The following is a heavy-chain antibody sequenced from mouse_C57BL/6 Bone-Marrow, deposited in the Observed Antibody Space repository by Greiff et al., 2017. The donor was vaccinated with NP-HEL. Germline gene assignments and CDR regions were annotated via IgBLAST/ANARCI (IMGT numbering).Heavy chain of an antibody. J-gene: IGHJ1*03. Sequence: EVKLVESGGGLVKPGGSLKLSCAASGFTFSSYAMSWVRQTPEKRLKWVATISDGGSYTYYPDNVKGRFTISRDNAKNNLYLQMSHLKSEDTAMYYCARDYYGSSFFWYFDVWGTGTTVTVSS. CDR2: ISDGGSYT. V-gene: IGHV5-4*01. CDR1: GFTFSSYA. D-gene: IGHD1-1*01. CDR3: ARDYYGSSFFWYFDV.